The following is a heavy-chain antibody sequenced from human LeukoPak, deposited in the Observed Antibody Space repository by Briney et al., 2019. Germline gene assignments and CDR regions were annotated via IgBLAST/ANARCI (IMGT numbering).Heavy chain of an antibody. D-gene: IGHD2-2*01. CDR1: GGSISSYY. J-gene: IGHJ5*02. CDR3: ARWGYCSSTSCPGAFDP. CDR2: IYYSGST. Sequence: KPSETLSLTCTVSGGSISSYYWSWIRQPPGKGLEWIGYIYYSGSTNYNPSLKSRVTISVDTSKNQFSLKLSSVTAADTAVYYCARWGYCSSTSCPGAFDPWGQGTLVTVSS. V-gene: IGHV4-59*12.